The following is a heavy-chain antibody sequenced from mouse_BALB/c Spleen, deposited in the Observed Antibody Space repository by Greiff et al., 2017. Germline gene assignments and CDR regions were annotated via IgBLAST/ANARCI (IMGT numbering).Heavy chain of an antibody. CDR2: INPYNDGT. J-gene: IGHJ1*01. V-gene: IGHV1-14*01. CDR3: ARGGYDPRYFDV. Sequence: EVQVVESGPELVKPGASVKMSCKASGYTFTSYVMHWVKQKPGQGLEWIGYINPYNDGTKYNEKFKGKATLTSDKSSSTAYMELSSLTSEDSAVYYCARGGYDPRYFDVWGAGTTVTVSS. CDR1: GYTFTSYV. D-gene: IGHD2-3*01.